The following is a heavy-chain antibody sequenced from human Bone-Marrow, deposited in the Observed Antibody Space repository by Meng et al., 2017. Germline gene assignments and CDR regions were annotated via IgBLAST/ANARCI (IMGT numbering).Heavy chain of an antibody. CDR3: AREKYGGYVEYFDY. CDR2: INEDGRRI. J-gene: IGHJ4*02. Sequence: GESLKISCAASGFSFSRYWMSWVRQAPGKGLEWVANINEDGRRINCVDSVKGRFTISRDNAKNSLYLQMNSLRAEDTAVYYCAREKYGGYVEYFDYWGQGTLVTVSS. V-gene: IGHV3-7*01. CDR1: GFSFSRYW. D-gene: IGHD5-12*01.